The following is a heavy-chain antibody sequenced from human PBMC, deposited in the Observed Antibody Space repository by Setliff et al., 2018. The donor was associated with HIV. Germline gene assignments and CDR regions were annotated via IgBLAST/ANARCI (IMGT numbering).Heavy chain of an antibody. Sequence: SETLSLTCTISGDSISNYFWTWIRQPPGKALEWIGYIHHNGGTNFNPSLKSRVSVSVDTSDNRVSLRLTSVTAADTAMYYCAGDTHSPSRWDHWGQGTLVTVSS. CDR1: GDSISNYF. CDR2: IHHNGGT. D-gene: IGHD2-2*01. CDR3: AGDTHSPSRWDH. J-gene: IGHJ4*02. V-gene: IGHV4-59*01.